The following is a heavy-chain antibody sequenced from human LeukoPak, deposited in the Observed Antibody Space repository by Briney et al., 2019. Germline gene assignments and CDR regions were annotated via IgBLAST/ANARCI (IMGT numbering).Heavy chain of an antibody. CDR1: GGSIYSHY. J-gene: IGHJ5*02. Sequence: SETLSLTCTVSGGSIYSHYWSWIRQPAGKGLEWIGRIFTTGTTNYNPSLKSRVTISVDTSKNQFSLKLSSVTAADTAVYYCARDGAPWGQGTLVTVSS. V-gene: IGHV4-4*07. CDR2: IFTTGTT. CDR3: ARDGAP. D-gene: IGHD1-26*01.